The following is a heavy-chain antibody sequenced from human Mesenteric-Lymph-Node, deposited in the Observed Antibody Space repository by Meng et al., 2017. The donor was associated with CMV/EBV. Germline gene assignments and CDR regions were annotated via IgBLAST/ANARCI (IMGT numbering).Heavy chain of an antibody. CDR3: ARRNSSGYYYYFDY. Sequence: GESLKISCAASGFTFSSYWMSWVRQAPGKGLEWVANIKQDGSEKYYVDSVKGRFTISRDNAKNSLYLQMNSLRAEDTAVYYCARRNSSGYYYYFDYWGQGTLGTVSS. CDR1: GFTFSSYW. V-gene: IGHV3-7*01. D-gene: IGHD3-22*01. J-gene: IGHJ4*02. CDR2: IKQDGSEK.